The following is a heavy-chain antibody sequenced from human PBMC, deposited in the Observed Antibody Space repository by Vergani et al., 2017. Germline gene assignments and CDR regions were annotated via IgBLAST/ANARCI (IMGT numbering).Heavy chain of an antibody. CDR1: GYTFTSYG. V-gene: IGHV1-18*01. D-gene: IGHD3-22*01. J-gene: IGHJ4*02. CDR3: ARDTLGDYYDSSGYN. CDR2: ISAYNCNT. Sequence: QVQLVQSGAEVKKPGASVKVSCKASGYTFTSYGISWVRQAPGQGLEWMGWISAYNCNTNYAQKIQGRVTMTTDTSTSTAYMELRSLRSDDTAVYYCARDTLGDYYDSSGYNWGQGTLVTVSS.